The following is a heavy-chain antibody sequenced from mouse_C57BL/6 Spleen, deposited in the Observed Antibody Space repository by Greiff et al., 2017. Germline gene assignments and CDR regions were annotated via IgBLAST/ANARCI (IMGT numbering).Heavy chain of an antibody. CDR2: IYPRGGST. CDR3: ERDYDDYYVDAMDY. V-gene: IGHV1-78*01. CDR1: GYTFTDHT. D-gene: IGHD2-3*01. J-gene: IGHJ4*01. Sequence: VQLQQSDAELVKPGASVKISCKVSGYTFTDHTIHWMKQRPEQGLEWIGYIYPRGGSTKYNEKFKGQATLTADKSSSTAYMQLSSLTSENSADYFGERDYDDYYVDAMDYWGQGTSVTVSS.